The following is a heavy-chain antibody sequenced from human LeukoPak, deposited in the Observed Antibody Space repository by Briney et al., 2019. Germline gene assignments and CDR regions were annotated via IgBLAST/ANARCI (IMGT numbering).Heavy chain of an antibody. J-gene: IGHJ4*02. D-gene: IGHD2-15*01. Sequence: PSETLSLTCAVYGGSFSGYYWSWIRQPPGKGLEWIGEINHSGSTNYNPSLKSRVTISVDTSKNQFSLKLSSVTAADTAVYYCARGGGLRGFYYWGQGTLVTVSS. CDR1: GGSFSGYY. CDR3: ARGGGLRGFYY. CDR2: INHSGST. V-gene: IGHV4-34*01.